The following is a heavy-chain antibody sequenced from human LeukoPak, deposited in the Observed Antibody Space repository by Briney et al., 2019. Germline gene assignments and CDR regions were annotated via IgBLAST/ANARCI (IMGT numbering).Heavy chain of an antibody. CDR1: GGSFSGYY. CDR3: AREKPGSGWYE. Sequence: PSETLSLTCAVYGGSFSGYYWSWIRQPPGKGLEWIGEINHSGSTNYNPSLKSRVTISVDTSKNQFSLKLSSVTAADTAVYYCAREKPGSGWYEWGQGTLVTVSS. D-gene: IGHD6-19*01. V-gene: IGHV4-34*01. CDR2: INHSGST. J-gene: IGHJ4*02.